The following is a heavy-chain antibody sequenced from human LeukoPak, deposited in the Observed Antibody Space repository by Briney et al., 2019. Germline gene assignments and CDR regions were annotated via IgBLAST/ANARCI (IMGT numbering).Heavy chain of an antibody. CDR2: ISYDGSNK. CDR1: GFTFSSYG. D-gene: IGHD4-11*01. Sequence: GGSLRLSCAASGFTFSSYGMHWVRQAPGKGLEWVAVISYDGSNKFYADSVKGRFTISRDNSKNTLFLQMNSLRPEDTAVYYCAKDWGEATVTNWFDPWGQGTLVTVSS. V-gene: IGHV3-30*18. CDR3: AKDWGEATVTNWFDP. J-gene: IGHJ5*02.